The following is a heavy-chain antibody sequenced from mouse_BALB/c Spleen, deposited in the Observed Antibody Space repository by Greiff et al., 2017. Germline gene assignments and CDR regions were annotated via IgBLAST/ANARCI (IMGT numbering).Heavy chain of an antibody. CDR3: AAMITTEYYFDY. CDR2: ISSGGSYT. CDR1: GFTFSSYG. D-gene: IGHD2-4*01. J-gene: IGHJ2*01. V-gene: IGHV5-6*01. Sequence: EVNVVESGGDLVKPGGSLKLSCAASGFTFSSYGMSWVRQTPDKRLEWVATISSGGSYTYYPDSVKGRFTISRDNAKNTLYLQMSSLKSEDTAMYYCAAMITTEYYFDYWGQGTTLTVSS.